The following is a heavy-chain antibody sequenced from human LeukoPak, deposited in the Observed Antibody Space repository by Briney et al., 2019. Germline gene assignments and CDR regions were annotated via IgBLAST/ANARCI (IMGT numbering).Heavy chain of an antibody. CDR1: GITFSAYS. V-gene: IGHV3-48*01. CDR2: IGSSSSPI. D-gene: IGHD4-11*01. J-gene: IGHJ4*02. Sequence: GGSLRLSCAASGITFSAYSMNWVRQAPEKGLEWVSYIGSSSSPIYYADSVKGRFTISRDNAKNSLYLQMDSLRAEDTAVYYCARDQAYSFDYWGQGTLVTVSS. CDR3: ARDQAYSFDY.